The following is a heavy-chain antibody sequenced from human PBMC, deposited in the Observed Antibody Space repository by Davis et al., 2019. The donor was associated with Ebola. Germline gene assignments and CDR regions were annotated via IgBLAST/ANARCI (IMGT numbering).Heavy chain of an antibody. D-gene: IGHD2-15*01. CDR3: TRGLRYSY. CDR1: VYTFTSYD. V-gene: IGHV1-8*03. J-gene: IGHJ4*02. Sequence: SVTVSCKASVYTFTSYDINWVRQATGQGLEWMGWMNPKSGNTGYAQKFQGRVTITRDTSISTAYMEMGSLRSEDTAVYYCTRGLRYSYWGQGTLVTVSS. CDR2: MNPKSGNT.